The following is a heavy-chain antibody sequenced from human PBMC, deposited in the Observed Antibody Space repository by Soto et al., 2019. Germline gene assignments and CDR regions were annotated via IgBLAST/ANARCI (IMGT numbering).Heavy chain of an antibody. J-gene: IGHJ5*02. CDR1: NGSLSNSY. CDR2: IYTSGIT. V-gene: IGHV4-4*07. Sequence: QVQLQQSGPGLVKPSETLSLSCTVSNGSLSNSYCNWIRQPAGKGLEWIGRIYTSGITNYNPSLRSRVTMSVDTSKNQFSLKLNSVTAADTAVDYCARSRHKESWFNPLGQGTLVTVSS. CDR3: ARSRHKESWFNP. D-gene: IGHD6-13*01.